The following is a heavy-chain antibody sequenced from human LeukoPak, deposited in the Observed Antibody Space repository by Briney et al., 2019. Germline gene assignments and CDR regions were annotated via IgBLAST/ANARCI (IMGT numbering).Heavy chain of an antibody. Sequence: PSETLSLTCTVSGGSISGSSYYWSWIRQPPGKGLEWIGYIYYSGSTNYNPSLKSRVTISVDTSKNQFSLKLSSVTAADTAMYYCARYCGGGSCQYYFDYWGQGTLVTVSS. V-gene: IGHV4-61*01. D-gene: IGHD2-15*01. CDR2: IYYSGST. J-gene: IGHJ4*02. CDR1: GGSISGSSYY. CDR3: ARYCGGGSCQYYFDY.